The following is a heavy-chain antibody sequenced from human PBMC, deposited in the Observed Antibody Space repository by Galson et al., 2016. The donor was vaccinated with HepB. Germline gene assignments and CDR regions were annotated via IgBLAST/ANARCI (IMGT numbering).Heavy chain of an antibody. V-gene: IGHV1-3*04. CDR2: INTDNGNT. CDR1: GYTFTSYA. Sequence: SVKVSCKAPGYTFTSYAIHWVRQAPGQRLEWMGWINTDNGNTTYSQEFQGRVTITRDTSASTAYMELSSLRSEDTAVFYCARSGRIRYDLLTGYYRSPESPFGYWGQGTLVTVSS. CDR3: ARSGRIRYDLLTGYYRSPESPFGY. J-gene: IGHJ4*02. D-gene: IGHD3-9*01.